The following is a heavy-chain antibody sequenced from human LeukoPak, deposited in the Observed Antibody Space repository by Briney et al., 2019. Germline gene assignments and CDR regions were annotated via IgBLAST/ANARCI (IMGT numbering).Heavy chain of an antibody. D-gene: IGHD7-27*01. CDR3: ASLSGVPEY. CDR2: IRDDGSEK. CDR1: GLTFSSNW. Sequence: GGSLRPSCAPSGLTFSSNWMPWVPKPPGKGLKWGAGIRDDGSEKYYVDSAKGRFTISRDNAKNSVSLQMNGLRVEDTAMYFCASLSGVPEYWGQGTLVTVPS. J-gene: IGHJ1*01. V-gene: IGHV3-7*01.